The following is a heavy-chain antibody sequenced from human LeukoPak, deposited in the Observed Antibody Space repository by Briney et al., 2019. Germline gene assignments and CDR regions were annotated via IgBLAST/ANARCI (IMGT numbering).Heavy chain of an antibody. CDR2: INPNSGGT. CDR1: GYTFTGYY. D-gene: IGHD6-13*01. J-gene: IGHJ3*02. CDR3: ARDLSWGSDALDI. Sequence: GASVKVSCKASGYTFTGYYIHWVRQAPGQGFEWMGRINPNSGGTNYAQKFQGRVTMTRDTSISTAYMELSRLRSDDTAVYYCARDLSWGSDALDIWGQGTMFTVSS. V-gene: IGHV1-2*06.